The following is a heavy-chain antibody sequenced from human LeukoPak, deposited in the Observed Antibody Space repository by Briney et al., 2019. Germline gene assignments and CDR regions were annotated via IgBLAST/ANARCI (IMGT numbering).Heavy chain of an antibody. V-gene: IGHV3-15*01. D-gene: IGHD3-22*01. CDR1: GFTFSKVW. CDR2: IKSKPDGGTT. Sequence: PGGSLRLSCAASGFTFSKVWMNWVRQAPGKGLEWVGRIKSKPDGGTTDYAAPVKGRFTISRDDSKNTLYLQMNSLKTEDTAVYHCTARGYYYDNSGYPPLWYWGQGTLATVSS. J-gene: IGHJ4*02. CDR3: TARGYYYDNSGYPPLWY.